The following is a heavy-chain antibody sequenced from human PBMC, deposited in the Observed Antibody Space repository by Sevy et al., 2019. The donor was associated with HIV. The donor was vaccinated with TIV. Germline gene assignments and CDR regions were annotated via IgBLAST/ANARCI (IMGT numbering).Heavy chain of an antibody. V-gene: IGHV4-38-2*02. CDR1: GFSISSGYY. CDR2: IYHSGRN. J-gene: IGHJ6*02. D-gene: IGHD2-21*02. Sequence: SETLSLTCTVSGFSISSGYYWGWIRQSPEKGLEWIGNIYHSGRNYYKPSLKSRVTISVDTSKNQFSLKLISVTAADTAVYYCARASAGDRLDYYGMDVWGQGTTVTVSS. CDR3: ARASAGDRLDYYGMDV.